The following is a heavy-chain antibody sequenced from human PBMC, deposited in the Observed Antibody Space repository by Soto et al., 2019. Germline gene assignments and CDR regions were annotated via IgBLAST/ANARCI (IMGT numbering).Heavy chain of an antibody. CDR1: GGTFSSYA. J-gene: IGHJ6*02. CDR2: IIPIFGTA. V-gene: IGHV1-69*01. D-gene: IGHD6-6*01. CDR3: ASSSSLAGYYGMDV. Sequence: QVQLVQSGAEVTKPGSSVKVSCKASGGTFSSYAISWVRQAPGQGLEWMGGIIPIFGTANYAQKFQGRVTITADESTSTAYMELSSLRSEDTAVYYCASSSSLAGYYGMDVWGQGTTVTVSS.